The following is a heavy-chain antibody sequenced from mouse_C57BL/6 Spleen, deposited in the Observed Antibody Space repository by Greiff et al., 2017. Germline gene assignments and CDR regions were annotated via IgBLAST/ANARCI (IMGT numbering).Heavy chain of an antibody. D-gene: IGHD2-2*01. V-gene: IGHV1-81*01. CDR1: GYTFTSYG. CDR3: ARSGTMVTTDYAMDY. CDR2: IYPRSGNT. Sequence: QVHVKQSGAELARPGASVKLSCKASGYTFTSYGISWVKQRTGQGLEWIGEIYPRSGNTYYNEKFKGKATLTADKSSSTAYMELRRLTSEDSAVYFCARSGTMVTTDYAMDYWGQGTSVTVSS. J-gene: IGHJ4*01.